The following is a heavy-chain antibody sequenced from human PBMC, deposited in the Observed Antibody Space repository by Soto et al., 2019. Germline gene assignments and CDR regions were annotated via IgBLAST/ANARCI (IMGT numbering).Heavy chain of an antibody. CDR1: GGSFSGYY. J-gene: IGHJ6*03. CDR2: INHSGST. D-gene: IGHD3-10*01. Sequence: SETLSLTCAVYGGSFSGYYWSWIRQPPGKGLEWIGEINHSGSTNYNPSLKSRVTISVDTSKNQFSLKLSSVTAADTAVYYCGRGHPDYYGSGSYYMPHYYYYMDVWGKGTTVTVSS. V-gene: IGHV4-34*01. CDR3: GRGHPDYYGSGSYYMPHYYYYMDV.